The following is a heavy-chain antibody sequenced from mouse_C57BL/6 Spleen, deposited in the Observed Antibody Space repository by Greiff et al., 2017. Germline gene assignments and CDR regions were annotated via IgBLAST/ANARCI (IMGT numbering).Heavy chain of an antibody. CDR2: INPSSGYT. V-gene: IGHV1-4*01. D-gene: IGHD1-1*01. Sequence: VQLQQSGAELARPGASVKMSCKASGYTFTSYTMHWVKQRPGQGLEWIGYINPSSGYTKYNQKFKDKATLTADKSSSTAYMQQSSLTSEDSAVYYCARGATVVATPFDYWGQGTTLTVSS. CDR3: ARGATVVATPFDY. CDR1: GYTFTSYT. J-gene: IGHJ2*01.